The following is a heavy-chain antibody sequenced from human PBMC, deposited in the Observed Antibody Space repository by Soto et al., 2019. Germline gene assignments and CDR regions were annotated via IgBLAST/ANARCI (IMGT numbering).Heavy chain of an antibody. J-gene: IGHJ5*02. CDR3: ARAISGYVT. CDR1: GITYSTYA. D-gene: IGHD6-25*01. CDR2: INAGEGYT. Sequence: QVHLVQPGAEVKNPGASVRVSCKASGITYSTYAIHWVRQAPGQGLEWMGWINAGEGYTRYSQDFQGRVTLTTVTSASTTYMDLSKLTFEDTGVYYCARAISGYVTWGQGTQVTVSS. V-gene: IGHV1-3*01.